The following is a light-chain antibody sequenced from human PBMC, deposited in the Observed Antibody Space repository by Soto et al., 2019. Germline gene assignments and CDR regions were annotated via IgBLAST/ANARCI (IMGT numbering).Light chain of an antibody. J-gene: IGKJ1*01. CDR1: QTTNNY. Sequence: DIHMTQSPSSVFASVGDRVTITCRASQTTNNYLNWYQQRPGKAPKLLISETYTLESGVPSKFSGTGYGTDFTLTISSLQPEDFATYYCQQTFSIPRTFGHGTKVDNK. CDR2: ETY. CDR3: QQTFSIPRT. V-gene: IGKV1-39*01.